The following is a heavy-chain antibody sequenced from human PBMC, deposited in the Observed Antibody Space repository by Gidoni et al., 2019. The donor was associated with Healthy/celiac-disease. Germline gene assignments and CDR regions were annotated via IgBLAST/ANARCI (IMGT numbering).Heavy chain of an antibody. CDR3: ARTYYYDSSHDY. D-gene: IGHD3-22*01. V-gene: IGHV1-2*02. J-gene: IGHJ4*02. Sequence: QVQLVQSGAEVKKPGASVKVSCKASGYTFTGYYLHWVRQAPGQGLEWMGWIIPNRGDTNYAQKFQGRFTMTRDTSISTAYMELSRLRSDDTAVYYCARTYYYDSSHDYWGQGTLVTVSS. CDR2: IIPNRGDT. CDR1: GYTFTGYY.